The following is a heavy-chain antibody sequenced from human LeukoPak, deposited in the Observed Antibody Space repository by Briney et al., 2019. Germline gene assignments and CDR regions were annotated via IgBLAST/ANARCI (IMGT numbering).Heavy chain of an antibody. D-gene: IGHD3-10*01. J-gene: IGHJ6*03. CDR1: GGSISSGSYY. CDR3: ARAYYGSPYYYYYMDV. CDR2: IYYSGST. V-gene: IGHV4-39*01. Sequence: PSETLSLTCTVSGGSISSGSYYWGWIRQPPGKGLEWIGSIYYSGSTYYNPSLKSRVTISVDTSKNQFSLKLSSVTAADTAVYYCARAYYGSPYYYYYMDVWGKGTTVTISS.